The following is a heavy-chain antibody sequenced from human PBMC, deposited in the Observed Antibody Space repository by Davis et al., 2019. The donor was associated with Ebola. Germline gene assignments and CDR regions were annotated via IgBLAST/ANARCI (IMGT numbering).Heavy chain of an antibody. CDR2: ISAYNGNT. D-gene: IGHD2-2*01. CDR3: ARAARDYCSSTSCYLLYYYYYYMDV. V-gene: IGHV1-18*01. CDR1: GYTFTSYD. J-gene: IGHJ6*03. Sequence: ASVKVSCKASGYTFTSYDINWVRQAPGQGLEWMGWISAYNGNTNFAQKLQDRVTMTTDTSTTTAYMELRSLRSDDTAVYYCARAARDYCSSTSCYLLYYYYYYMDVWGKGTTVTVSS.